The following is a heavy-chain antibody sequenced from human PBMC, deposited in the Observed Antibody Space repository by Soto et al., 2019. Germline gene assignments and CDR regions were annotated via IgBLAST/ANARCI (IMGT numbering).Heavy chain of an antibody. CDR2: LYDVDGT. V-gene: IGHV3-53*01. J-gene: IGHJ3*01. CDR1: GLTVSGKKY. Sequence: DVQLVESGGGLIQPGESLRLSCAAFGLTVSGKKYLAWVRQAPGKGLEWGSALYDVDGTYYADSVKGRFTTSRDSSKTTVYLQMNGLRPDDTAVYYCASWHEREHAYDVWGQGTTVTVSS. CDR3: ASWHEREHAYDV. D-gene: IGHD1-1*01.